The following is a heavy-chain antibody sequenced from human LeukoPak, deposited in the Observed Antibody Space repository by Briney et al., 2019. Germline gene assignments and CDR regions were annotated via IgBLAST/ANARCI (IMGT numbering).Heavy chain of an antibody. CDR3: ARAMIFPPDYYYYMDV. D-gene: IGHD3-22*01. Sequence: SETLSLTCTVSGGSISSSSYYWSWIRQPAGKGLEWIGRIYTSGRTNYNPSLKSRVTISVDTSKNQFSLKLSSVTAADTAVYYCARAMIFPPDYYYYMDVWGKGTTVTISS. CDR2: IYTSGRT. V-gene: IGHV4-61*02. J-gene: IGHJ6*03. CDR1: GGSISSSSYY.